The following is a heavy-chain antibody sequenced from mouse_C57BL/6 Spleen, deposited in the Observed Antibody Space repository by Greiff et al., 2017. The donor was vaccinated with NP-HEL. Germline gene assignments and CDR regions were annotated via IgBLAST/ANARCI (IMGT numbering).Heavy chain of an antibody. V-gene: IGHV1-53*01. CDR2: INPSNGGT. Sequence: QVQLQQPGTELVKPGASVKLSCKASGYTFTSYWMHWVKQRPGQGLEWIGNINPSNGGTNYNEKFKSKATLTVDKSSSTAYMQLSSLTSEDSAVYYFATDSGTYYSNWYFDVWGTGTTVTVSS. CDR3: ATDSGTYYSNWYFDV. J-gene: IGHJ1*03. CDR1: GYTFTSYW. D-gene: IGHD2-5*01.